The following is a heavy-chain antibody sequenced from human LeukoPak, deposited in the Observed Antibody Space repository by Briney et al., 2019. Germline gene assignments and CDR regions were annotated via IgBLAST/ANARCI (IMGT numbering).Heavy chain of an antibody. V-gene: IGHV1-69*01. CDR2: IIPIFGTA. Sequence: SVKVSCKASGGTCSSYAISWVRQAPGQGLEWMGGIIPIFGTANYAQKFQGRVTITADESTSTAYMELSSPRSEDTAVYYCARGPGSSGWYGAAYYYGMDVWGKGTTVTVSS. CDR1: GGTCSSYA. CDR3: ARGPGSSGWYGAAYYYGMDV. J-gene: IGHJ6*04. D-gene: IGHD6-19*01.